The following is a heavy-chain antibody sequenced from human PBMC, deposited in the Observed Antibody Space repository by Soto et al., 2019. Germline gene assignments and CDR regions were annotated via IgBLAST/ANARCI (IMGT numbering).Heavy chain of an antibody. Sequence: GASVKVSCKASGGTFSSYAISWVRQAPGQGLEWMGGTIPIFGTANYAQKFQGRVTITADESTSTAYMELSSLRSEDTAVYYCARDREATAMANYYYYGMDVWGQGTTVTVSS. J-gene: IGHJ6*02. CDR3: ARDREATAMANYYYYGMDV. CDR2: TIPIFGTA. CDR1: GGTFSSYA. V-gene: IGHV1-69*13. D-gene: IGHD5-18*01.